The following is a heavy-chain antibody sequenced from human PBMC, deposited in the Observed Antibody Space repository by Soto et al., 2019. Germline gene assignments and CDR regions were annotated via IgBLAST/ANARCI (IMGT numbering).Heavy chain of an antibody. D-gene: IGHD6-19*01. CDR2: INPNSGGT. CDR1: GYTLTGYY. J-gene: IGHJ5*02. Sequence: QVQLVQSGAEVKKPGASVKVSCKASGYTLTGYYMHWVRQAPGQGLEWMGWINPNSGGTNYAQKFQGWVTMTRDTSISTAYMELSRLRSDDTAVYYCARDASSSGSKGLFDPWGQGTLVTVSS. CDR3: ARDASSSGSKGLFDP. V-gene: IGHV1-2*04.